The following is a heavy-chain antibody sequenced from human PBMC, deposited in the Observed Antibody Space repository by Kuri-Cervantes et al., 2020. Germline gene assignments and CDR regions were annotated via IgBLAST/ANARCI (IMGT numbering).Heavy chain of an antibody. CDR3: ASILQDWGIAVAGTGAFDI. D-gene: IGHD6-19*01. Sequence: ASVKVSCKVSGYTLTELSMHWVRQAPGKGLEWMGGFYPEDGETIYAQKFQGRVTMTEDTSTDTAYMELSSLRSEDTAVYYCASILQDWGIAVAGTGAFDIWGQGTMVTVSS. CDR1: GYTLTELS. J-gene: IGHJ3*02. V-gene: IGHV1-24*01. CDR2: FYPEDGET.